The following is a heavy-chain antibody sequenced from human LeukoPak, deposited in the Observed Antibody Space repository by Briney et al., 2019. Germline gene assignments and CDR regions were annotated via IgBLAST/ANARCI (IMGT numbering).Heavy chain of an antibody. CDR3: ARDLYYDILTGYRLGVYYYYMDV. Sequence: SETLSLTCTVSGGSISTYYWSWIRQPPGKGLEWIGYIYYSGSTNYNPSFKSRVTMSVDTSKNQFSLKLSSVTAADTAVYYCARDLYYDILTGYRLGVYYYYMDVWGKGTTVTISS. CDR1: GGSISTYY. J-gene: IGHJ6*03. V-gene: IGHV4-59*12. CDR2: IYYSGST. D-gene: IGHD3-9*01.